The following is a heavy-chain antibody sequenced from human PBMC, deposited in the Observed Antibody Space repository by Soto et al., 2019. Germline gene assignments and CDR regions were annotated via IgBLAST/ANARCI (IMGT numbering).Heavy chain of an antibody. CDR1: GFNFISYA. Sequence: PVGSQRHSYTASGFNFISYAVSWVRQAPGKGLEWVSDISGSGGDTKSADSVKGRFTISRDNFKNMLYLQMNSLRAEDTAVYYCAKHDFWTLYNTGLDSWGQGTLVTVSS. CDR2: ISGSGGDT. D-gene: IGHD3-3*01. V-gene: IGHV3-23*01. J-gene: IGHJ4*02. CDR3: AKHDFWTLYNTGLDS.